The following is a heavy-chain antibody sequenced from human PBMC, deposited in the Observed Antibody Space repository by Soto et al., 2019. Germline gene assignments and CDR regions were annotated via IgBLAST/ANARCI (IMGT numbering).Heavy chain of an antibody. CDR1: GYTFTSYD. J-gene: IGHJ4*02. V-gene: IGHV1-8*01. Sequence: ASVKVSCKASGYTFTSYDINWVRQATGQGLEWMGWMNPNSGNTGYAQKFQGRVTMTRNTSISTAHMELSSLRSEDTAVYYCARGRGWLQLLYYFDYWGQGTLVTVSS. CDR3: ARGRGWLQLLYYFDY. CDR2: MNPNSGNT. D-gene: IGHD5-12*01.